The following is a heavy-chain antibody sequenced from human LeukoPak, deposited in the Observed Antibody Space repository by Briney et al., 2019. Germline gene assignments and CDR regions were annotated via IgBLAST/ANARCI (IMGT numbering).Heavy chain of an antibody. CDR2: IFHSGST. CDR3: ARDRRRDLLHAFDI. Sequence: SGTLSLTCAVSGGSISSSNWWSWVRQPPGKGLEWIGEIFHSGSTNYNPSLKSRVTISVDKSKNQFSLNLRSVTPADTAVYYCARDRRRDLLHAFDIWGQGTMVTVSS. CDR1: GGSISSSNW. J-gene: IGHJ3*02. V-gene: IGHV4-4*02. D-gene: IGHD1-26*01.